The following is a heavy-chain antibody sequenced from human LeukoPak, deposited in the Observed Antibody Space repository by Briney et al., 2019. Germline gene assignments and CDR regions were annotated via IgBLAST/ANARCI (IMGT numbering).Heavy chain of an antibody. J-gene: IGHJ6*03. D-gene: IGHD6-6*01. Sequence: ASVKVSCKASGYTFTSYDINWVRQATGQGLEWMGWMNPNSGNTGYAQKFQGRVTMTRNTSISTAYMELSSLRSEDTAVYYCARTYSSSRSYYYYMDVWGKGTTVTVSS. V-gene: IGHV1-8*01. CDR1: GYTFTSYD. CDR2: MNPNSGNT. CDR3: ARTYSSSRSYYYYMDV.